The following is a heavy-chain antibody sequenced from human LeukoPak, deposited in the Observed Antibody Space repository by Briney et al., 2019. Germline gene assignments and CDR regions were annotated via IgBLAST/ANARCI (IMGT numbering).Heavy chain of an antibody. CDR3: ARGGEAFDI. CDR2: ISTSGGYI. CDR1: GFTFSTHN. J-gene: IGHJ3*02. V-gene: IGHV3-21*01. Sequence: TGGSLRLSCAASGFTFSTHNMNWVRQAPGKGLEWVSSISTSGGYINYADSVKGRFTISRDNAKNSLYLQMNSLRAEDMAVYYCARGGEAFDIWGQGTMVTVSS.